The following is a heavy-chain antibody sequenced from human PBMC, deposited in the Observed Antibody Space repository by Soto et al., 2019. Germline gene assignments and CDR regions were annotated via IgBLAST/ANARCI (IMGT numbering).Heavy chain of an antibody. Sequence: QVQLQESGPGLVKPSQTLSLTCDVSGASVTRAGSYWGWIRQRPGQGLEWIGYIYFDGTTYYNPSLKSRVIISAVTSRNQFSLSLSFLTAADTAVYYCATRTTVTTFDYWGQGTLVTVSS. CDR1: GASVTRAGSY. D-gene: IGHD4-17*01. CDR2: IYFDGTT. CDR3: ATRTTVTTFDY. V-gene: IGHV4-31*11. J-gene: IGHJ4*02.